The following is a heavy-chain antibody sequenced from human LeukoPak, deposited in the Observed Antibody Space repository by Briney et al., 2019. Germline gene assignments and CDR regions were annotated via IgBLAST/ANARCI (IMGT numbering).Heavy chain of an antibody. CDR1: GGTFSSYA. Sequence: SVKVSRKASGGTFSSYAISWVRQAPGQGLEWMGGIIPIFGTANYAQKFQGRVTITADKSTSTAYMELSSLRSEDTAVYYCATFREERYGSGYYFDCWGQGTLVTVSS. CDR3: ATFREERYGSGYYFDC. J-gene: IGHJ4*02. D-gene: IGHD3-10*01. CDR2: IIPIFGTA. V-gene: IGHV1-69*06.